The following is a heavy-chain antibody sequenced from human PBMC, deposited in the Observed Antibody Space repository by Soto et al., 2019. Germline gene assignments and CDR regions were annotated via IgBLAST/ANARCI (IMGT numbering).Heavy chain of an antibody. Sequence: QVQLQESGPGLVKPSQTLSLTCTVSGGSISSGGYYWSWIRQHPGKGLEWIGYIYYSGSTYYNPSPXTXPTISGDTPKNQFSLKLSSVTAADTAVYYCARSVFPWGQGTLVTVSS. J-gene: IGHJ5*02. CDR1: GGSISSGGYY. V-gene: IGHV4-31*03. CDR3: ARSVFP. CDR2: IYYSGST.